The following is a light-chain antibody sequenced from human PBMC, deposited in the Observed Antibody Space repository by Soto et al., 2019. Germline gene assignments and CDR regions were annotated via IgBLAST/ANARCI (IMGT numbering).Light chain of an antibody. J-gene: IGKJ1*01. CDR3: QQYNSYPVT. V-gene: IGKV1-5*01. CDR1: QSISSW. Sequence: DIQMTQSPSTLSASVGDRVTITCRASQSISSWLAWYQQQPGKAPKLLIYDASSLESGVPSRFSGSGSGTEFTLTISSLQPDDFATYYCQQYNSYPVTFGQGTKVEI. CDR2: DAS.